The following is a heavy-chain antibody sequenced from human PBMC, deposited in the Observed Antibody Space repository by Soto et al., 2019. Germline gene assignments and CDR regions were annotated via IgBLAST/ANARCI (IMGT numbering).Heavy chain of an antibody. CDR1: GGSISSGGYS. V-gene: IGHV4-31*03. Sequence: QVQLQESGPGLVKPSQTLSPTCPFSGGSISSGGYSWSWIRQHPGKGLGWIGYIYYSGRTYYNPSLKSRVTISVDTSKNQFSLKLSSVTAADTAVYYCARDYYYDSSGRFDPWGQGTLVTVSS. J-gene: IGHJ5*02. CDR2: IYYSGRT. D-gene: IGHD3-22*01. CDR3: ARDYYYDSSGRFDP.